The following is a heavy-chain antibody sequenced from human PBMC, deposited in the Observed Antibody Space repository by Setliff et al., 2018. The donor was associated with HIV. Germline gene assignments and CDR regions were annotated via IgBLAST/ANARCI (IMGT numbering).Heavy chain of an antibody. Sequence: SETLSLTCAVSGDSISNNNWWSWVRQPPGKGLEWIGEIYHSGSTNYNPSLKSRVTISIDRSKNQFSLKLSSVTAADTAVYYCARHAVPHYYDSSGPSWGPGTLVTVSS. CDR1: GDSISNNNW. D-gene: IGHD3-22*01. V-gene: IGHV4-4*02. CDR2: IYHSGST. CDR3: ARHAVPHYYDSSGPS. J-gene: IGHJ5*02.